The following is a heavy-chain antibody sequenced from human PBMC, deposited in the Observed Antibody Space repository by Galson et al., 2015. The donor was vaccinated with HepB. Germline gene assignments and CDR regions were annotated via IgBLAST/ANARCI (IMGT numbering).Heavy chain of an antibody. Sequence: SLRLSCAASGFTFSDYYKSWIRQAPGKGLEWVSYISSSSSYTNYADSVKGRFTISRDNAKNSLYLQMNSLRAEDTAVYYCARDGDYAFRFGYWGQGTLVTVSS. CDR1: GFTFSDYY. J-gene: IGHJ4*02. CDR2: ISSSSSYT. V-gene: IGHV3-11*06. D-gene: IGHD4-17*01. CDR3: ARDGDYAFRFGY.